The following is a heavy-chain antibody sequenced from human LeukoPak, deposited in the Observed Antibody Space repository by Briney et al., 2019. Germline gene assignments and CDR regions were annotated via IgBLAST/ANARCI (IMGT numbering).Heavy chain of an antibody. J-gene: IGHJ4*02. CDR1: GFTFSSYS. D-gene: IGHD6-13*01. V-gene: IGHV3-21*01. Sequence: GGSLRLSCAASGFTFSSYSMNWARQAPGKGLEWVSSISSSSSYIYYADSVKGRFAISRDNAKNSLYLQMNSLRAEDTAVYYCSRGGSWSDYWGQGTLVTVSS. CDR2: ISSSSSYI. CDR3: SRGGSWSDY.